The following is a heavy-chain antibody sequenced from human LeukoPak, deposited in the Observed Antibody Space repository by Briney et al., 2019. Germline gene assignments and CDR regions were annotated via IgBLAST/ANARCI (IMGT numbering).Heavy chain of an antibody. Sequence: ASVKVSCKASGYTFTSYYMHWVRQAPGQGLEWMGIINPSGGSTSYAQKFQGRVTMTTDTSTSTAYMELRSLRSDDTAVYYCARTPSSGSYDAFDIWGQGTMVTVSS. CDR2: INPSGGST. V-gene: IGHV1-46*01. J-gene: IGHJ3*02. CDR1: GYTFTSYY. CDR3: ARTPSSGSYDAFDI. D-gene: IGHD1-26*01.